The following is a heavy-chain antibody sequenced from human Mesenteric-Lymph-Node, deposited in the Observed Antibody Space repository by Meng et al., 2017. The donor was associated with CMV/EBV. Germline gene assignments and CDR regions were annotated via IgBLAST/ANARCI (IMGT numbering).Heavy chain of an antibody. CDR1: GGSFSGYY. CDR3: ARSYRITIFGVVHNNWFDP. Sequence: SETLSLNCAVYGGSFSGYYWSWIRQPPGKGLEWIGEINHSGSTNYNPSLKSRVTISVDTSKKQFSLKLSSVTAADTAVYYCARSYRITIFGVVHNNWFDPWGQGTLVTVSS. V-gene: IGHV4-34*01. D-gene: IGHD3-3*01. J-gene: IGHJ5*02. CDR2: INHSGST.